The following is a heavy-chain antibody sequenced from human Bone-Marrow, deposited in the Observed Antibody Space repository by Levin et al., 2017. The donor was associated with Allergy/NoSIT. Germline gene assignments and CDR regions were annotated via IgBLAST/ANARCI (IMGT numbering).Heavy chain of an antibody. CDR2: IYYSGST. CDR1: GDFMSSGDYY. CDR3: ARGRGYTYGRDGMDV. Sequence: SQTLSLTCSVSGDFMSSGDYYWSWIRQPPGKGLEWIGYIYYSGSTYYIPSLRSRVTISIDTSKNQFSLKLTSVTAADTAVYYCARGRGYTYGRDGMDVWGQGTLVTVSS. D-gene: IGHD5-18*01. J-gene: IGHJ6*02. V-gene: IGHV4-30-4*01.